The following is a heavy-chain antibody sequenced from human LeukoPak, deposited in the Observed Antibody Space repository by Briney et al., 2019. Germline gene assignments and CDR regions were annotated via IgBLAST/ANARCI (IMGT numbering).Heavy chain of an antibody. J-gene: IGHJ4*02. CDR2: INHSGST. V-gene: IGHV4-34*01. D-gene: IGHD2-15*01. CDR3: ARGAEAPYCSGGSCYPYYFDY. Sequence: SETLSLTCAVYGGSFSGYYWSWIRQPPGKGLEWIGEINHSGSTNYNPSLKSRVTISVDTSKNQFSLKLSSVTAADTAVYYCARGAEAPYCSGGSCYPYYFDYWGQGTLVTVSS. CDR1: GGSFSGYY.